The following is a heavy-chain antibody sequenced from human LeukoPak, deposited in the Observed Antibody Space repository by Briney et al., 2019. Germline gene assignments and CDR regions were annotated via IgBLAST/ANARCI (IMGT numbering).Heavy chain of an antibody. V-gene: IGHV3-30*01. CDR2: ISYDGSNK. D-gene: IGHD3-10*01. Sequence: PGRSLRLSCAASGFTFSSYAMHWVRQAPGKGLEWVAVISYDGSNKYYADSVKGRFTISRDNSKNTLYLQMNSLRAEDTAVYYCARDRHYYGSGSENWFDPWGQGTLVTVSS. CDR3: ARDRHYYGSGSENWFDP. CDR1: GFTFSSYA. J-gene: IGHJ5*02.